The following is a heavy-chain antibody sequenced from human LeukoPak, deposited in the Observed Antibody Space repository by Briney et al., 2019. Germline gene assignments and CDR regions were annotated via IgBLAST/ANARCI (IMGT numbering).Heavy chain of an antibody. Sequence: GGSLRLSCAASGFTFSSYAMHWVRQAPGKGLEYVSAISSNGGSTYYANSVKGRFTISRDNSKNTLYLQMNSLRVEDTAVYYCARRITYYDFWSGYYMDYWGRGTLVTVSS. V-gene: IGHV3-64*01. CDR3: ARRITYYDFWSGYYMDY. CDR1: GFTFSSYA. CDR2: ISSNGGST. J-gene: IGHJ4*02. D-gene: IGHD3-3*01.